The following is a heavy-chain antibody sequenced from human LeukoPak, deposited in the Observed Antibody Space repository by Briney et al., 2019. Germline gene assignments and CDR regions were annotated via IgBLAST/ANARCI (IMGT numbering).Heavy chain of an antibody. Sequence: GGSPRLSCAGSGFTFGSYSMNWVRQAPEKGLDWVSSIRSDSSHIYFADSVKGRFTISRDNAKNSLYLQMDSLRAEDTAVYYCVRVGSAWSSEYWGQGTLVTVSS. D-gene: IGHD6-19*01. CDR1: GFTFGSYS. CDR3: VRVGSAWSSEY. J-gene: IGHJ4*02. V-gene: IGHV3-21*06. CDR2: IRSDSSHI.